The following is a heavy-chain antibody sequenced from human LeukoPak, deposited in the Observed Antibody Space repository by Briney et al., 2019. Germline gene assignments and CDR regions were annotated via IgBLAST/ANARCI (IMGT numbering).Heavy chain of an antibody. CDR3: ARGMSEMAALGAEYFQH. J-gene: IGHJ1*01. D-gene: IGHD5-24*01. CDR2: INPSGGST. CDR1: GYTFTSYY. V-gene: IGHV1-46*01. Sequence: ASVKVSCKASGYTFTSYYMHWVRQAPGQGLEWMGIINPSGGSTSYAQKFQGRVTMTRDTSTSTVYMELSSLRSEDTAVYYCARGMSEMAALGAEYFQHWGQGTLVTVSS.